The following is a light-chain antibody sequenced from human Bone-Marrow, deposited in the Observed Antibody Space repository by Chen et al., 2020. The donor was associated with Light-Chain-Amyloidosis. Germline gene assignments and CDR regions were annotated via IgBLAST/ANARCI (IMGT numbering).Light chain of an antibody. CDR1: NIGSTS. J-gene: IGLJ3*02. CDR3: QVWDRSSDRPV. Sequence: SYVLTQPSSVSVAPGQTATLACGGNNIGSTSVHWYQQTPGQAPLLVVYDDRARPSGIPERLSGSNSGNTATLTISRVEAGDEADYYCQVWDRSSDRPVFGGGTKLTVL. V-gene: IGLV3-21*02. CDR2: DDR.